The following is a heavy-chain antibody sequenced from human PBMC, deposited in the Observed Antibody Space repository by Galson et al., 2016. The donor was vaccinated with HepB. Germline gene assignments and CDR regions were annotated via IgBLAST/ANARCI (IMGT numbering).Heavy chain of an antibody. CDR2: ISRGSGYI. Sequence: SLRLSCAASGFTFSSYNMNWVRQVPGKGLEWVSSISRGSGYIYYADSVKGRFTISRDNVKNSLHLQMNSLRTEDTAVYYCCVDTAMDYVFDYWGQGTLVTVSS. CDR1: GFTFSSYN. J-gene: IGHJ4*02. CDR3: CVDTAMDYVFDY. D-gene: IGHD5-18*01. V-gene: IGHV3-21*01.